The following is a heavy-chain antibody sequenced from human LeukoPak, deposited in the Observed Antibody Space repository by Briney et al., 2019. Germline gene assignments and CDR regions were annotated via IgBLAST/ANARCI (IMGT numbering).Heavy chain of an antibody. CDR2: ISSSSSYT. V-gene: IGHV3-11*06. Sequence: GGSLRLSCAASGFTFSDYYMSWIRQAPGKGLEWVSYISSSSSYTNYADSVQGRFTISRDNAKNSLYLQMNSLGAEDTAVYYCARTSVFPRPYYFDYWGQGTLVTVSS. CDR3: ARTSVFPRPYYFDY. CDR1: GFTFSDYY. D-gene: IGHD2-21*01. J-gene: IGHJ4*02.